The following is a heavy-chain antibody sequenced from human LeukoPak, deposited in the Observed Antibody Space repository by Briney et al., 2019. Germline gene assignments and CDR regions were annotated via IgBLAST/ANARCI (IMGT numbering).Heavy chain of an antibody. CDR2: IYYSGST. V-gene: IGHV4-59*08. D-gene: IGHD4-17*01. J-gene: IGHJ4*02. Sequence: SETLSLTCTVSGGSISSYYWSWIRQPPGKGLEWIGYIYYSGSTNYNPSLKSRVTISVDTSKNQFSLKLSSVTAADTAVYYCAGIYGDYVGFNYWGQGTLVTVSS. CDR3: AGIYGDYVGFNY. CDR1: GGSISSYY.